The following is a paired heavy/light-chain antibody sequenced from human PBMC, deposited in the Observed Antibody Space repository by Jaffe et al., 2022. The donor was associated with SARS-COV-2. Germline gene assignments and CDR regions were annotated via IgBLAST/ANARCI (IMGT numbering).Light chain of an antibody. CDR2: AAS. Sequence: DIQMTQSPSSLSASVGDRVTITCRASQSIGTYLNWFQQKPGKGPQLLIFAASTLQRGAPSRFSGSGSGTDFTLTINSLQPEDFATYYCQQTGNIPLTFGGGTKVDIK. J-gene: IGKJ4*01. CDR3: QQTGNIPLT. CDR1: QSIGTY. V-gene: IGKV1-39*01.
Heavy chain of an antibody. D-gene: IGHD1-26*01. Sequence: EVQLVESGGGLVQPGGSLRLSCAASGFTLSTNWMHWVRQAPQKGLVWVSRINSDGTITNYADSVKGRFTISRDSAKNTLSLQMDSLRAEDTAVYYCVPEGGGYSRYWGRGTLVTVSS. J-gene: IGHJ4*02. CDR3: VPEGGGYSRY. CDR1: GFTLSTNW. CDR2: INSDGTIT. V-gene: IGHV3-74*01.